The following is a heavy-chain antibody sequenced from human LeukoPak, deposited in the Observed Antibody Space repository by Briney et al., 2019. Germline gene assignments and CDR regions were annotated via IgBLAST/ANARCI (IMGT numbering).Heavy chain of an antibody. V-gene: IGHV3-53*01. CDR1: GFTVSSNY. CDR3: AREYCSSTSCLYDY. Sequence: GGSLRLSCAASGFTVSSNYMSWVRQAPGKGLEWVSVIYSGGSTYYADSVKGRFTISRDNSKNTLYLQMNSLRAEDTAVYYCAREYCSSTSCLYDYWGQGTLVTVSS. J-gene: IGHJ4*02. D-gene: IGHD2-2*01. CDR2: IYSGGST.